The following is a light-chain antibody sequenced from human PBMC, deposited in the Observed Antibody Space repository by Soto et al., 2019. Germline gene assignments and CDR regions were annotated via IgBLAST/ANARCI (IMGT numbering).Light chain of an antibody. CDR1: QSVSSSY. V-gene: IGKV3-20*01. CDR3: QHYGNSPSIT. CDR2: GAS. J-gene: IGKJ5*01. Sequence: EIVLTQSPGTLSLSPGERATLSCRAGQSVSSSYLGWYQQKPGQAPRLLIFGASSRVTGIPDRFSGSGSGTDFTLTIGRVEPEDFAVYYCQHYGNSPSITLGQGTRLEIK.